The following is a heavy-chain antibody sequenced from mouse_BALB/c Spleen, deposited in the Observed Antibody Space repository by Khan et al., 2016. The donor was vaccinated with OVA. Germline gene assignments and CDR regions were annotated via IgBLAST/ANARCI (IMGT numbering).Heavy chain of an antibody. D-gene: IGHD1-1*01. V-gene: IGHV1S136*01. CDR1: GYTFTNYI. CDR3: EREYGRSFWFSY. CDR2: VNPYNDGT. Sequence: VQLQQPGPELVKPGASVKMSCKASGYTFTNYIIHWVKQTPGQGLEWIGYVNPYNDGTKYNEKFKGRATLTSDKSSSPASMELSGLTSEDSAVYYCEREYGRSFWFSYWGQGTLVTVSA. J-gene: IGHJ3*01.